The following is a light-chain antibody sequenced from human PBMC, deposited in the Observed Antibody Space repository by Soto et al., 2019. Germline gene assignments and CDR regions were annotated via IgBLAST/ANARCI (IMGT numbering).Light chain of an antibody. CDR1: SGDVGAHNY. Sequence: QSALTQPASVSGSPGQSITISCTGTSGDVGAHNYVSWYQHHPGNAPKLLIYEVSNRPSGVSDRFSGSKSVNTASLTTSGLRAEDEADYYCSSYTTTTTIFGGGTKVTVL. CDR2: EVS. V-gene: IGLV2-14*01. J-gene: IGLJ2*01. CDR3: SSYTTTTTI.